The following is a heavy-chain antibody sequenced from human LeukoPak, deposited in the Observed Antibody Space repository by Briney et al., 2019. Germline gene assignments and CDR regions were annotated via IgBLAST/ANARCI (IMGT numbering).Heavy chain of an antibody. CDR1: GGSISSGSYY. CDR3: AREIGSWNAFDI. Sequence: SETLSLTCTVSGGSISSGSYYWSWIRQPAGKGLEWIGRIYTSGSTNYNPSLKSRVTISVDTSKNQFSLKLSSVTAADTAVYYCAREIGSWNAFDIWGQGTMVTVSS. V-gene: IGHV4-61*02. CDR2: IYTSGST. D-gene: IGHD6-13*01. J-gene: IGHJ3*02.